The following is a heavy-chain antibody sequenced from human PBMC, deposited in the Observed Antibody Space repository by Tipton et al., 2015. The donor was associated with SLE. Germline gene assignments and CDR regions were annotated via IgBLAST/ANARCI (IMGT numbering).Heavy chain of an antibody. Sequence: TLSLTCAVHGGSFTDYYWSWIRQPPGKGLEWIGEINHSGSTNYNPSLKSRVTISVDASKKQFSLKLISVTAADTAMYYCASLGVPAVGKRFDPWGQGTLVTVSS. D-gene: IGHD2-2*01. J-gene: IGHJ5*02. CDR2: INHSGST. V-gene: IGHV4-34*01. CDR3: ASLGVPAVGKRFDP. CDR1: GGSFTDYY.